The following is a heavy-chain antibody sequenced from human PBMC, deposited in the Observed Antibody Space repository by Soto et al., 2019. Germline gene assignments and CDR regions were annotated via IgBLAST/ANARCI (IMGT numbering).Heavy chain of an antibody. Sequence: VKVSCKASGYTFTSYAMHWVRQAPGQRLEWMGWINAGNGNTKYSQKFQGRVTITRDTSASTAYMELSSLRSEDTAVYYCAATPRHYYGSGSYPDYWGQGTLVTVSS. J-gene: IGHJ4*02. CDR2: INAGNGNT. CDR3: AATPRHYYGSGSYPDY. V-gene: IGHV1-3*01. CDR1: GYTFTSYA. D-gene: IGHD3-10*01.